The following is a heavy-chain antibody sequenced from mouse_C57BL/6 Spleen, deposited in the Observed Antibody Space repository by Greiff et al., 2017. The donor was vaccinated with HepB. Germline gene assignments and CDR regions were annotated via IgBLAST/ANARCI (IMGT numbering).Heavy chain of an antibody. CDR2: INPNNGGT. Sequence: EVQLQQSGPELVKPGASVKISCKASGYTFTDYYMNWVKQSHGKSLEWIGDINPNNGGTSYNQKFKGKATLTVDKSSSTAYMELRSLTSEDSAVYYCATLNYYDSSFDYWGQGTTLTVSS. CDR3: ATLNYYDSSFDY. CDR1: GYTFTDYY. V-gene: IGHV1-26*01. D-gene: IGHD1-1*01. J-gene: IGHJ2*01.